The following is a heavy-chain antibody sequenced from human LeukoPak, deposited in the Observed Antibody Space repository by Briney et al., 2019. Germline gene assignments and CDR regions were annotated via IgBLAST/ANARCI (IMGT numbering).Heavy chain of an antibody. Sequence: AGGSLRLSCAASGFTYTTYAMHWVRQVPGKGLEWVAVISDDGSNKYYADSVKGRFTIARDNSKNTVFLQMDSLRPEDTAVYYCARAAYSSSWGGFAFDIWGQGTMVTVSS. D-gene: IGHD6-13*01. CDR1: GFTYTTYA. CDR3: ARAAYSSSWGGFAFDI. J-gene: IGHJ3*02. CDR2: ISDDGSNK. V-gene: IGHV3-30-3*01.